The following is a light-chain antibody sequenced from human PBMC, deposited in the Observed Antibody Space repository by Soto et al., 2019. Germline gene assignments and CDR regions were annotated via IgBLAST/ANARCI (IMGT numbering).Light chain of an antibody. J-gene: IGKJ2*01. CDR2: GAS. V-gene: IGKV3-20*01. Sequence: EIVLTQSPGTLSLSPGQRATLSCRARESISRDYLAWYQQKLGQAPRLLIYGASSGATGIPARFSGSGSGTDFTLTISRLEPEDFAIYYCQQYGGVPYTFGQGTKLEMK. CDR1: ESISRDY. CDR3: QQYGGVPYT.